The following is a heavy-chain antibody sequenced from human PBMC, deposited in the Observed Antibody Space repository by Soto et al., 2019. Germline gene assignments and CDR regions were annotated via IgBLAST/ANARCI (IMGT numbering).Heavy chain of an antibody. V-gene: IGHV4-39*01. CDR3: ARSPSLVGATVFDY. D-gene: IGHD1-26*01. CDR2: IYYSGST. CDR1: GGSISSSSYY. J-gene: IGHJ4*02. Sequence: SETLSLTCTVSGGSISSSSYYWGWIRQPPGKGLEWIGSIYYSGSTYYSPSLKSRVTISVDTSKNQFSLKLSSVTAADTAVYYCARSPSLVGATVFDYWGQGTLVTVSS.